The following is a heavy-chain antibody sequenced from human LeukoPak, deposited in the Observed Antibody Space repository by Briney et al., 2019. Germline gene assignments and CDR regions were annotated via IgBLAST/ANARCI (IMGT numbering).Heavy chain of an antibody. CDR1: GFTFSSYS. CDR3: ARDSLYSGSTVDY. CDR2: ISSSSGYI. V-gene: IGHV3-21*01. Sequence: GGSLRLSCAASGFTFSSYSMNWVRQAPGKGLEWVSSISSSSGYIYYADSVKGRFTISRDNAKNSLYLQMNSLRAEDTAVYYCARDSLYSGSTVDYWGQGTLVTVSS. D-gene: IGHD1-26*01. J-gene: IGHJ4*02.